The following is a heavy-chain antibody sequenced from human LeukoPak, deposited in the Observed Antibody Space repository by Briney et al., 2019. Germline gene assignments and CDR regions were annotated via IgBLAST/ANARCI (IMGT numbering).Heavy chain of an antibody. CDR1: GYTFTGYY. D-gene: IGHD1-26*01. J-gene: IGHJ5*02. CDR3: ARDRGIRGNATRGFDP. V-gene: IGHV1-2*02. CDR2: INPNSGGT. Sequence: ASVKVSCKASGYTFTGYYMHWVRQAPGQGLEWMGWINPNSGGTNYAQKFQGRVTMTRDTSISTAYMELSRLRSDDTAVYYCARDRGIRGNATRGFDPWGQGTLVTVSS.